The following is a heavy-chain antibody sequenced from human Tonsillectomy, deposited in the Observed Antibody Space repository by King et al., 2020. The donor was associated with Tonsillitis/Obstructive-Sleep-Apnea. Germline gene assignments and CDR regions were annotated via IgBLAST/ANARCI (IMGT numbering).Heavy chain of an antibody. D-gene: IGHD5-18*01. V-gene: IGHV4-39*01. J-gene: IGHJ4*02. Sequence: QLQESGPGLVKPSETLSLTCTVSGGSISSSSYYRGWIRQPPGKGLEWIGSIYYSGSTYYNPSLKSRVTISVDTSKNQFSLKLSSVTAADTAVYYCARGYSYGPGGGYWGQGTLVTVSS. CDR3: ARGYSYGPGGGY. CDR2: IYYSGST. CDR1: GGSISSSSYY.